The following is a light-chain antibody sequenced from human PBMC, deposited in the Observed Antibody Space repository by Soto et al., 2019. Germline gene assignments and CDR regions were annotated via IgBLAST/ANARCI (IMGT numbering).Light chain of an antibody. Sequence: DIQMTQSPSSLSASVGDRVTITCRASQSISSYLNWYLQKPGKAPKLLIYAASSLQSGVPSRFNGSGSGTDFTLTISSLQPEDFATYYCQQSYSTPLTFGGGTKVEIK. J-gene: IGKJ4*01. CDR1: QSISSY. CDR3: QQSYSTPLT. CDR2: AAS. V-gene: IGKV1-39*01.